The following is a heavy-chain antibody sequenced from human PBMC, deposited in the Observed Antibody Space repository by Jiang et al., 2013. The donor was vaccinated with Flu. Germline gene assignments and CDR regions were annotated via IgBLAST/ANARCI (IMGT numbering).Heavy chain of an antibody. J-gene: IGHJ6*02. CDR1: GDSVSSNSAT. V-gene: IGHV6-1*01. CDR3: ARADIVVLPPTEPDLESDYGMDV. D-gene: IGHD2-15*01. CDR2: TYYRSKFYD. Sequence: QTLSLTCAISGDSVSSNSATWNWIRQSPSRGLEWLGRTYYRSKFYDDYAVSVRSRITISPDTSKNQFSLQLRSVTPEDTAVYYCARADIVVLPPTEPDLESDYGMDVWGQGTTVTVSS.